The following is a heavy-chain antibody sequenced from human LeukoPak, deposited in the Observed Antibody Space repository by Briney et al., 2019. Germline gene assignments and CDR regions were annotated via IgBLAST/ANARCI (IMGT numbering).Heavy chain of an antibody. D-gene: IGHD3-22*01. V-gene: IGHV4-39*07. CDR2: IYYSGST. J-gene: IGHJ6*03. CDR3: ASNYEGAYYYYYMDV. Sequence: PPETLSLTCTVSGGSISSSSYYWGWIRQPPGKGLEWIGSIYYSGSTYYNPSLKSRVTISVDTSKNQFSLKLSSVTAADTAVYYCASNYEGAYYYYYMDVWGKGTTVTVSS. CDR1: GGSISSSSYY.